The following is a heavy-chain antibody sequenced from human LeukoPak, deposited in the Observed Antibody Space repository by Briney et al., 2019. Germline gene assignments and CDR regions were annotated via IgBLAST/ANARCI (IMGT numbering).Heavy chain of an antibody. CDR1: GFTFDDYG. V-gene: IGHV3-21*01. Sequence: GGSLRLSCAASGFTFDDYGMSWVRQAPGKGLEWASSISSSSSYIYYADSVKGRFTISRDNAKNSLYLQMNSLRAEDTAVYYCARGDEYSSSSVGWGQGTMVTVSS. D-gene: IGHD6-6*01. J-gene: IGHJ3*01. CDR3: ARGDEYSSSSVG. CDR2: ISSSSSYI.